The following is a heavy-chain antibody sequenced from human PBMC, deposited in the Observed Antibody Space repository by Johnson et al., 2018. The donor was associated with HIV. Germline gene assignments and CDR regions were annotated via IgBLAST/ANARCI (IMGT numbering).Heavy chain of an antibody. CDR1: GFTFSSYA. V-gene: IGHV3-30-3*01. Sequence: QEQLVESGGGVVQPGRSLRLSCAASGFTFSSYAMHWVRQAPGKGLEWVAVISYDGTNKYCADSVKGRFTISRDKSKNTLSLQMNSLRVEDTAVYYCARERKDIGAADGLDNDAFDMWGQGTLVTVS. D-gene: IGHD6-25*01. CDR2: ISYDGTNK. J-gene: IGHJ3*02. CDR3: ARERKDIGAADGLDNDAFDM.